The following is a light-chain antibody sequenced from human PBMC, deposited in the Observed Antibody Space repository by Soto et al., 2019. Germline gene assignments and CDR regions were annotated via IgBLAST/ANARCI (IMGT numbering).Light chain of an antibody. CDR1: NSDVGAYDF. Sequence: QSVLTQPASVSGSPGQSISISCIGTNSDVGAYDFVSWYQHHPGKAPQLLIFDVIYRPSGISHRFFGSKSGNTASLTISGLQTEDEADYYCSSYTTSNTLLFGGGTKLTVL. CDR3: SSYTTSNTLL. CDR2: DVI. J-gene: IGLJ3*02. V-gene: IGLV2-14*03.